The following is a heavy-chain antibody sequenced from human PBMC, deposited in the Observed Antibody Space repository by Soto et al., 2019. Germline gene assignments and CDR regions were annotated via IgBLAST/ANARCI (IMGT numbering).Heavy chain of an antibody. J-gene: IGHJ4*02. V-gene: IGHV3-23*01. CDR1: GFTFSSYA. Sequence: GGSPRLSCAASGFTFSSYAMSWVRQAPGKGLEWVSAISGSGGSTYYADSVKGRFTISRDNSKNTLYLQMNSLRAEDTAVYYCAKPMYYYGSGSYSTFDYWGQGTLVTVSS. CDR3: AKPMYYYGSGSYSTFDY. CDR2: ISGSGGST. D-gene: IGHD3-10*01.